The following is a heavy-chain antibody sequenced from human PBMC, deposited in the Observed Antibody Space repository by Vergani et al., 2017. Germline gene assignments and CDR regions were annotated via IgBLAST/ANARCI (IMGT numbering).Heavy chain of an antibody. CDR2: INHSGST. CDR1: GGSFSGYY. J-gene: IGHJ4*02. D-gene: IGHD3-10*01. V-gene: IGHV4-34*01. CDR3: AELKGPKTYYYGSGSSYYFDY. Sequence: QVQLQQWGAGLLKPSETLSLTCAVYGGSFSGYYWSWIRQPPGKGLEWIGEINHSGSTNYNPSLKSRVTISVDTSKNQFSLKLSSVTAADTAVYYCAELKGPKTYYYGSGSSYYFDYWGQGTLVTVSS.